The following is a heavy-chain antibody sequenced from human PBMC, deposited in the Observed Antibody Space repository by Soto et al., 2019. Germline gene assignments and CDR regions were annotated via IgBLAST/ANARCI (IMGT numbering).Heavy chain of an antibody. V-gene: IGHV4-39*07. CDR1: GDSISNSRFY. Sequence: SETLSLTCSVSGDSISNSRFYWAWIRQPPGEGLEWIGSIYNTGNAYYNPSLKSRVTIFVDTSKNQFSLKLTSVTAADTAVYYCARTPDIWGQGTMVTVSS. CDR2: IYNTGNA. J-gene: IGHJ3*02. CDR3: ARTPDI.